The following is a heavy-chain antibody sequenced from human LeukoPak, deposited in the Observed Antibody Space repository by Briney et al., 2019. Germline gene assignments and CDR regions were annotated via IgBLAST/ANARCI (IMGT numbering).Heavy chain of an antibody. CDR2: INPSGST. D-gene: IGHD3-22*01. CDR3: ARGRHDITMIVVVMTSVSYYLDV. CDR1: GGSFSGYH. J-gene: IGHJ6*03. Sequence: ASETLSLTCAVYGGSFSGYHWTWIRQSPGKGLEWIGDINPSGSTYYNPSLKSRLTISVDTSKNQFSLKLRSVTAADTAVYYCARGRHDITMIVVVMTSVSYYLDVWGKGTTVTV. V-gene: IGHV4-34*01.